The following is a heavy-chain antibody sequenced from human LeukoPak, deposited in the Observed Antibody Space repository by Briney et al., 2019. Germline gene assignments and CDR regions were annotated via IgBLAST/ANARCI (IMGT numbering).Heavy chain of an antibody. CDR3: AKALGYSYPTFVDY. D-gene: IGHD5-18*01. CDR2: ISGSGGST. Sequence: PGGSLRLSCAASGFTSSSYAMSRVRQAPGKGLEWVSAISGSGGSTYYADSVKGRFTISRDNSKNTLYLQMNSLRAEDTAVYYCAKALGYSYPTFVDYWGQGTLVTVSS. CDR1: GFTSSSYA. J-gene: IGHJ4*02. V-gene: IGHV3-23*01.